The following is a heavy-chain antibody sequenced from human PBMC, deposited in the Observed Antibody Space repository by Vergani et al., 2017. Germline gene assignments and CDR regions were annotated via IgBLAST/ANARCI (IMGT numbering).Heavy chain of an antibody. CDR3: GRLTIGDCSSTSCDDWFDP. Sequence: QVQLQESGPGLVKPSETLSLTCTVSGGSISSYYWSWIRQPPGKGLEWIGYIYYSGSTNYNPSLKSRVTISVDTSKNQFSLKLSSVTAADTAVYYCGRLTIGDCSSTSCDDWFDPWGQGTLVTVSS. CDR2: IYYSGST. D-gene: IGHD2-2*01. CDR1: GGSISSYY. V-gene: IGHV4-59*01. J-gene: IGHJ5*02.